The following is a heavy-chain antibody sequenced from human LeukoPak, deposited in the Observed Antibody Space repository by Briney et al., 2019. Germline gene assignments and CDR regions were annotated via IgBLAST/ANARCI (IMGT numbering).Heavy chain of an antibody. J-gene: IGHJ4*02. CDR1: GFTFSNHG. CDR3: ARDRYDSGGSLDY. D-gene: IGHD3-22*01. Sequence: GGSLRLSCAASGFTFSNHGMHWVRQAPGKGLEWVAFIRYDGTDKYYADSVKGRFTISRDNSENTVSLQLNSLRAEDTAVYYCARDRYDSGGSLDYWGQGTLVTVSS. CDR2: IRYDGTDK. V-gene: IGHV3-30*02.